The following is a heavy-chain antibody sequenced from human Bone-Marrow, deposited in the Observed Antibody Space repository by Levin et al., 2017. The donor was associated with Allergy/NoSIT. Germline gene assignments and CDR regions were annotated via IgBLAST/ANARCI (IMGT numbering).Heavy chain of an antibody. CDR2: ISSSGSTI. CDR1: GFTFSDYY. V-gene: IGHV3-11*01. J-gene: IGHJ3*02. D-gene: IGHD3-3*01. CDR3: ARDLKSGYHLTHDAFDI. Sequence: GGSLRLSCAASGFTFSDYYMSWIRQAPGKGLEWVSYISSSGSTIYYADSVKGRFTISRDNAKNSLYLQMNSLRAEDTAVYYCARDLKSGYHLTHDAFDIWGQGTMVTVSS.